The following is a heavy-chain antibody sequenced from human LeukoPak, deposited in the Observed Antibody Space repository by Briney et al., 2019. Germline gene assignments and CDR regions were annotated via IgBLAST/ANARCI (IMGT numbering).Heavy chain of an antibody. CDR1: GFTFSSYG. Sequence: GGSLRLSRAASGFTFSSYGMHWVRQAPGKGLEWVAFIRYDGRIKYYADSVKGRFSISRDNSKNTLYLQMNSLRAEDTAVYYCARDWYSGYDLYYYYYMDVWGKGTMVTVSS. CDR3: ARDWYSGYDLYYYYYMDV. D-gene: IGHD5-12*01. J-gene: IGHJ6*03. V-gene: IGHV3-30*02. CDR2: IRYDGRIK.